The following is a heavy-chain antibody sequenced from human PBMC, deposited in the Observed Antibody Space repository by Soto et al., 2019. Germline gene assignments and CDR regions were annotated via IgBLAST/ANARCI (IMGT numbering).Heavy chain of an antibody. CDR3: ARVSVARRTMIVVAKSAFDI. J-gene: IGHJ3*02. Sequence: SVKVSCTASGGTFSSYAISWVRRAPGQGLEWMGGIIPIFGTANYAQKFQGRVTITADESTSTAYMEMSSLRSEDTAVYYCARVSVARRTMIVVAKSAFDIWRKGPLGT. V-gene: IGHV1-69*13. D-gene: IGHD3-22*01. CDR1: GGTFSSYA. CDR2: IIPIFGTA.